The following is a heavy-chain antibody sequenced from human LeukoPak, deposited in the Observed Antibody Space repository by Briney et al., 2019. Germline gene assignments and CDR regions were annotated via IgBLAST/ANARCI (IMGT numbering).Heavy chain of an antibody. J-gene: IGHJ4*02. CDR2: ISGSGGST. CDR3: AKDQGYSGYDSLDY. D-gene: IGHD5-12*01. Sequence: GGSLRLSCAASGFTFSSYGMCWVRQAPGKGLEWVSAISGSGGSTYYADSVKGRFTISRDNSKNTLYLQMNSLRAEDTAVYYCAKDQGYSGYDSLDYWGQGTLVTVSS. V-gene: IGHV3-23*01. CDR1: GFTFSSYG.